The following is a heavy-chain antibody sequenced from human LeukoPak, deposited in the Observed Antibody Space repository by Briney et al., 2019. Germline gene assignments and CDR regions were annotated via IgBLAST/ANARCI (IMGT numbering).Heavy chain of an antibody. CDR1: GFTFSDYI. CDR2: IRRGANSYTT. CDR3: SRDGGEGGNSAFDI. V-gene: IGHV3-72*01. Sequence: GGSLRLSCAASGFTFSDYILDWVRQAPGKGLEWVGRIRRGANSYTTKYTASVKGRFTISRDDSKNSLYLHMNSLKTEDTAVYHCSRDGGEGGNSAFDIWGQGTMVTVSS. J-gene: IGHJ3*02. D-gene: IGHD3-16*01.